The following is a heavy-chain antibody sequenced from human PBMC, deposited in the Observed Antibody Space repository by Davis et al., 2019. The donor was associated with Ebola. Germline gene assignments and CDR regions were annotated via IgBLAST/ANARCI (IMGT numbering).Heavy chain of an antibody. CDR2: INHSGST. Sequence: SETLSLTCTVSGGSISSYYWSWIRQPSGKGLEWIGEINHSGSTNYNPSLKSRVTISVDTSKNQFSLKLSSVTAADTAVYYCARRMLRYFDRLGFGYWGQGNLVTVSS. CDR1: GGSISSYY. CDR3: ARRMLRYFDRLGFGY. D-gene: IGHD3-9*01. J-gene: IGHJ4*02. V-gene: IGHV4-34*01.